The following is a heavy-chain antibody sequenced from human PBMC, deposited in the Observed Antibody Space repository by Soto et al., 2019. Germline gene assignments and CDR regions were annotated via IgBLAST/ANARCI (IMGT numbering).Heavy chain of an antibody. V-gene: IGHV5-10-1*01. CDR1: GYXFTSYL. Sequence: EXLKIYCKCSGYXFTSYLIIWVRHVPGKGLEFMGMIGPSYSYTNYSPSFQCHVTISADKSIITAYLQWSSLKASDTAMYYCARLSIAAGSLASPPPYGMDVWGQGTTVTVS. J-gene: IGHJ6*02. D-gene: IGHD6-6*01. CDR3: ARLSIAAGSLASPPPYGMDV. CDR2: IGPSYSYT.